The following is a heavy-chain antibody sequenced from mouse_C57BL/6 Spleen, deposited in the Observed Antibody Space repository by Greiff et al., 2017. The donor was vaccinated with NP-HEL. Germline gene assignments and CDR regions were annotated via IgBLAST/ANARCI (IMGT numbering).Heavy chain of an antibody. CDR2: IDPEDGDT. J-gene: IGHJ2*01. D-gene: IGHD1-1*01. V-gene: IGHV14-1*01. CDR3: TPIYYYGSSYFDY. Sequence: VQLQQSGAELVRPGASVKLSCTASGFNIKDYYMHWVKQRPEQGLEWIGRIDPEDGDTEYAPTFQGKDTMTADTSSNTAYLQLSSLTSEDTAVYYCTPIYYYGSSYFDYWGQGTTLTVSS. CDR1: GFNIKDYY.